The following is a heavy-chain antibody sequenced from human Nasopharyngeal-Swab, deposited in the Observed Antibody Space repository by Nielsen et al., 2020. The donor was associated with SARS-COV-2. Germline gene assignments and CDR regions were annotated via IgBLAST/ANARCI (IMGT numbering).Heavy chain of an antibody. CDR2: ISWNSGSI. D-gene: IGHD3-16*01. CDR3: AKANYDYVWGSYSDY. V-gene: IGHV3-9*01. CDR1: GFTFDDYA. J-gene: IGHJ4*02. Sequence: SLKISCAASGFTFDDYAMHWVRQAPGKGLEWVSGISWNSGSIGYADSVKGRFTISRDNAKNSLYLQMNSLRAEDTALYYCAKANYDYVWGSYSDYWGQGTLVTVPS.